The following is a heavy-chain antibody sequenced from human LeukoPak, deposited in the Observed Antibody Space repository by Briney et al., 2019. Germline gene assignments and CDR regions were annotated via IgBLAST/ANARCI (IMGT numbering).Heavy chain of an antibody. J-gene: IGHJ4*02. Sequence: GASVKVSCKASGYTFTSYGICWVRQAPGQGLEWMGWISAYDGNTNYAQKLQGRVTMTTDTPTSTAYMELRSLRSDDTAVYYCAIYSGYDLGLDYWGQGTLVTVSS. V-gene: IGHV1-18*04. D-gene: IGHD5-12*01. CDR2: ISAYDGNT. CDR1: GYTFTSYG. CDR3: AIYSGYDLGLDY.